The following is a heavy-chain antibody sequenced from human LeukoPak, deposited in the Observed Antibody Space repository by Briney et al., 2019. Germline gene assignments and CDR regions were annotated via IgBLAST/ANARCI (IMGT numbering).Heavy chain of an antibody. J-gene: IGHJ4*02. CDR1: GFTFSSYG. V-gene: IGHV3-21*01. Sequence: GGSLRLSCAASGFTFSSYGMNWVRQAPGKGLEWVSSITSSSSYIYYADSVKGRFTISRDNAKNSLYLQMNSLRAEDTAVYYCARSYSSSRGTFDYWGQGTLATVSS. D-gene: IGHD6-6*01. CDR3: ARSYSSSRGTFDY. CDR2: ITSSSSYI.